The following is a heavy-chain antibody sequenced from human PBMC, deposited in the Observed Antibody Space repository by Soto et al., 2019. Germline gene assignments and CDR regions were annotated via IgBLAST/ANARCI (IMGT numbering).Heavy chain of an antibody. V-gene: IGHV1-58*01. CDR3: ATPDYGDYWYFDL. Sequence: QMQLVQSGPEVKKPGTSVKVSCKASGFPFSSSVVQWVRQGRGQSLEWIGWIVVGSGHTKYAQKFQERVSITRDMSTSTAYMELTSLRTEDPAMYYCATPDYGDYWYFDLWGRGTLVTVSS. CDR1: GFPFSSSV. D-gene: IGHD4-17*01. CDR2: IVVGSGHT. J-gene: IGHJ2*01.